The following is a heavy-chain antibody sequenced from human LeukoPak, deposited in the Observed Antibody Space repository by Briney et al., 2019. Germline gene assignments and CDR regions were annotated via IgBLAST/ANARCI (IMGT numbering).Heavy chain of an antibody. Sequence: PGGSLRLSCAASGFTFSSYGMHWVRQAPGKGLEWVAFIRYDGSNKYYADSVKGRFTISRDNSKNTLYLQMNNLRAEDTAVYYCAKDREWELLLDYWGQGTLVTVSS. J-gene: IGHJ4*02. CDR2: IRYDGSNK. CDR1: GFTFSSYG. V-gene: IGHV3-30*02. CDR3: AKDREWELLLDY. D-gene: IGHD1-26*01.